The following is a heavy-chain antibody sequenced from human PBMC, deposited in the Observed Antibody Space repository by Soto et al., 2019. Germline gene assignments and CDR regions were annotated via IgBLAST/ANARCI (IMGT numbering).Heavy chain of an antibody. Sequence: GASVKVSCKASGGTFSIYAISWVRQAPGQGLEWMGRIIPFIGTANYAQKFQGRVTITADESKSTAYMELTSLRSEDTAVYYCARVVMTTVHASYYYGMDVWGQGTTVTVSS. CDR2: IIPFIGTA. V-gene: IGHV1-69*11. J-gene: IGHJ6*02. CDR1: GGTFSIYA. CDR3: ARVVMTTVHASYYYGMDV. D-gene: IGHD4-4*01.